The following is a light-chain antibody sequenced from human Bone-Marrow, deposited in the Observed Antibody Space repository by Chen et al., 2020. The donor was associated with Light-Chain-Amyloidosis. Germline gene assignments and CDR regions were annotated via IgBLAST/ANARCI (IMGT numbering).Light chain of an antibody. J-gene: IGLJ2*01. Sequence: QSALTQLASVPGSPRQSITISCTGTSSDVGGYNYVSWSQQHPGKAPQLIIYDVTYRPSGVSNRFSGSKSGNTASRTISGLQAEDEADYYCSSVTMNNALVFGGGTKLTVL. CDR3: SSVTMNNALV. CDR1: SSDVGGYNY. V-gene: IGLV2-14*03. CDR2: DVT.